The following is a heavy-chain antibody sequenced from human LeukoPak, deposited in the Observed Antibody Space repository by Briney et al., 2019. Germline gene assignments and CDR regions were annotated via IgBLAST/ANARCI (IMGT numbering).Heavy chain of an antibody. V-gene: IGHV1-24*01. CDR3: ATAGNDYGRLGFDP. D-gene: IGHD4-17*01. Sequence: PWASVRVSCKVSRYTLTELSMHWVRQAPGKGLEWMGGFDPEDGETIYAQKFQGRVTMTEDTSTDTAYMELSSLRSEDTAVYYCATAGNDYGRLGFDPWGQGTLVTVSS. CDR1: RYTLTELS. CDR2: FDPEDGET. J-gene: IGHJ5*02.